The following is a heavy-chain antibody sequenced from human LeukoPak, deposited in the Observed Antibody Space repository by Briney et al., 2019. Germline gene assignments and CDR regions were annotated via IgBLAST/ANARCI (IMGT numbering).Heavy chain of an antibody. CDR3: ARDGPTAYYKFFDY. D-gene: IGHD1-26*01. CDR1: GGSISSYY. CDR2: ISYSGST. V-gene: IGHV4-59*12. Sequence: PSETLSLTCTVSGGSISSYYWSWIRQPPGKGLEWIGYISYSGSTNYNPSLKSRVTLSVDESKNQFSLKLSSVTAADTAVYYCARDGPTAYYKFFDYWGQGTLVTVSS. J-gene: IGHJ4*02.